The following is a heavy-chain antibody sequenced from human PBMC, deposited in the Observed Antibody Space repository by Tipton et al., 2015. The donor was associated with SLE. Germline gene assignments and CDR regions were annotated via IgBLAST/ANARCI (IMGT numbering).Heavy chain of an antibody. V-gene: IGHV3-23*01. CDR3: ARQYLPGSGPSFDS. Sequence: GSLRLSCAASGFMFTNYAMNWVRQAPGKGLEWVSFVSGGGDTVYPVSVRGRFTVSGDTPKNTVYLQLSSLRVEDTAVYYCARQYLPGSGPSFDSWGQGTLVTVSS. CDR1: GFMFTNYA. J-gene: IGHJ4*02. D-gene: IGHD2/OR15-2a*01. CDR2: VSGGGDT.